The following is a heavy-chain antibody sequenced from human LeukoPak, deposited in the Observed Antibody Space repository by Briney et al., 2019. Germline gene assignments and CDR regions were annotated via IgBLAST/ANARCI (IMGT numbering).Heavy chain of an antibody. Sequence: PSETLSLTCTVSGYSISSISRTYYWGWVRQSPGKGLEWIGSFYHSGSTYYNPSLQSRVTISIDTSKNQFSLKLSSVTAADTAVYYCARVLLWFGESIGAFDIWGQGTMVTVSS. CDR3: ARVLLWFGESIGAFDI. D-gene: IGHD3-10*01. CDR2: FYHSGST. V-gene: IGHV4-38-2*02. CDR1: GYSISSISRTYY. J-gene: IGHJ3*02.